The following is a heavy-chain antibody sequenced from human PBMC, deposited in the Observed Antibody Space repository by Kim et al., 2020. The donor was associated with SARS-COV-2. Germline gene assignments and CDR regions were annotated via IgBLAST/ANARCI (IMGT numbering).Heavy chain of an antibody. Sequence: YNPSLKRRVPISVDTSKNQFPLKLSSVTAADTAVYYCARGTYGDYVPFDYWGQGTLVTVSS. V-gene: IGHV4-39*06. J-gene: IGHJ4*02. CDR3: ARGTYGDYVPFDY. D-gene: IGHD4-17*01.